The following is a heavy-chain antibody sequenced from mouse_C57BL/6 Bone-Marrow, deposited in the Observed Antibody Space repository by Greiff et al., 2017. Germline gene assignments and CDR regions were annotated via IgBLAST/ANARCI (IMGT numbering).Heavy chain of an antibody. CDR1: GYTFTSYW. J-gene: IGHJ1*03. D-gene: IGHD1-1*01. CDR3: ARSDNGSSSWYFDV. V-gene: IGHV1-72*01. Sequence: VQLQQPGAELVKPGASVKLSCKASGYTFTSYWMHWVKQRPGRGLEWIGRIDPNSGGTKYNEKFKSKATLTVAKPSSTAYMQLSCLTSEVSAVYYCARSDNGSSSWYFDVWGTGTTVTVSS. CDR2: IDPNSGGT.